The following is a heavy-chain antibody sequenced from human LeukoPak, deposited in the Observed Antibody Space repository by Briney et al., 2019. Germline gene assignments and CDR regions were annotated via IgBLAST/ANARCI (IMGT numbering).Heavy chain of an antibody. CDR3: AKLRSGWVVAASDY. CDR2: SSGSGDTK. D-gene: IGHD2-15*01. V-gene: IGHV3-23*01. J-gene: IGHJ4*02. Sequence: GGSLRLYCAASGHTFSTYAMTWVRQAPGKGLEWVSVSSGSGDTKYYADSVKGRFTISRDSSKNTLYLQMNSLRAEDTAVYYCAKLRSGWVVAASDYWGQGTLVTVSS. CDR1: GHTFSTYA.